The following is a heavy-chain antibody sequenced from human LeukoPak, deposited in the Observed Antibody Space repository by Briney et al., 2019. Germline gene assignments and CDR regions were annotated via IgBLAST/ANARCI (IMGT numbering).Heavy chain of an antibody. D-gene: IGHD6-19*01. CDR2: FNSDTGNT. CDR3: VRGGPNKSGWTLDY. Sequence: ASVKVSCKASGYSLTNYAIHWVRQAPGQRLEWMGWFNSDTGNTDYSQKFQGRVTISRDTSANTAYMELNRLRPEDTAVFYCVRGGPNKSGWTLDYWGQGTLVTVSA. CDR1: GYSLTNYA. V-gene: IGHV1-3*01. J-gene: IGHJ4*02.